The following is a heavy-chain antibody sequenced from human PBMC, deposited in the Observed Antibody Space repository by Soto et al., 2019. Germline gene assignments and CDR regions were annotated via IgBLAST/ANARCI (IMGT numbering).Heavy chain of an antibody. D-gene: IGHD2-2*01. J-gene: IGHJ4*02. V-gene: IGHV3-23*01. CDR3: AKDPVYHRSKGYCSSTSCTPMGYFDY. CDR2: ISGSGGST. Sequence: GGSLRLSCAASGFTVSTKYMSWVRQAPGKGLEWVSAISGSGGSTYYAESVKGRFTISRDNSKNTLYLQMNSLRAEDTALFYCAKDPVYHRSKGYCSSTSCTPMGYFDYWGQGTLVTVSS. CDR1: GFTVSTKY.